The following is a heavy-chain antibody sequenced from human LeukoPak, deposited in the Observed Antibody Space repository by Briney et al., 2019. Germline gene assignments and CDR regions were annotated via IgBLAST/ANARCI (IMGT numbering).Heavy chain of an antibody. V-gene: IGHV1-2*02. Sequence: ASVKVSCKASGYIFTGYYMHWVRQAPGQGLEWMGWINPNSGGTNYAQKFQGRVTMTRDTSISTAYMELSRLRSDDTAVYYCARDLGSGYSSSWYDYWGQGTLVTVSS. CDR1: GYIFTGYY. CDR3: ARDLGSGYSSSWYDY. J-gene: IGHJ4*02. D-gene: IGHD6-13*01. CDR2: INPNSGGT.